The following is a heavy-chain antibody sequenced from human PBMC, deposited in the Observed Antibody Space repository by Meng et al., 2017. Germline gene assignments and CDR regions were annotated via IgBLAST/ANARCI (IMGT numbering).Heavy chain of an antibody. CDR2: IYYSGST. D-gene: IGHD5-12*01. V-gene: IGHV4-31*03. J-gene: IGHJ5*02. CDR3: ASKGGLSTYNWFDP. Sequence: GQLQESGPGRGKPSQTLSLTCTVSGGSISSGGYYWSWIRQHPGKGLEWIGYIYYSGSTYYNPSLKSRVTISVDTSKNQFSLKLSSVTAADTAVYYCASKGGLSTYNWFDPWGQGTLVTVSS. CDR1: GGSISSGGYY.